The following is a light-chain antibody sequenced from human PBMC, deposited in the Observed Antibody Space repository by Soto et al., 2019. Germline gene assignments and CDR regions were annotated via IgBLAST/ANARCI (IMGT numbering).Light chain of an antibody. CDR1: QSVSSSY. J-gene: IGKJ1*01. V-gene: IGKV3-20*01. CDR3: QQYDSSPVT. CDR2: GAS. Sequence: EIVLTQSPGTLSLSPGERATLSCRASQSVSSSYLAWYQQKPGQAPRLLIYGASSRATGIPDRFSGSGSGTDFTITISRLEPEDFAVYYWQQYDSSPVTCGQGTKVEIK.